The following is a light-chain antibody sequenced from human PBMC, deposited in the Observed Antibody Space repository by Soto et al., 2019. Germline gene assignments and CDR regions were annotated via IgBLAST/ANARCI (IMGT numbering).Light chain of an antibody. Sequence: ELVLTQSPCTLSLSPGERATLSCRASQGVASNYLAWYQQKPGRAPRLLIYTASSRATGIPDRFSGSGSGTDFTLTISSLEPEDFAVYYCQQRSNWPPITFGQGTRLEIK. CDR3: QQRSNWPPIT. J-gene: IGKJ5*01. V-gene: IGKV3D-20*02. CDR1: QGVASNY. CDR2: TAS.